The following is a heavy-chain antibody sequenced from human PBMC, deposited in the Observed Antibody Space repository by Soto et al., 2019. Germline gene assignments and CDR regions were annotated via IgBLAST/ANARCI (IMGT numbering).Heavy chain of an antibody. CDR1: GFTLSSYA. CDR3: ARERDPYYDILTGFDY. D-gene: IGHD3-9*01. V-gene: IGHV3-30-3*01. Sequence: GGSLRLSCAASGFTLSSYAMHWVRQAPGKGLEWVAVISYDGSNKYYADSVKGRFTISRDNSKNTLYLQMNSLRAEDTAVYYCARERDPYYDILTGFDYWGQGTLVTV. J-gene: IGHJ4*02. CDR2: ISYDGSNK.